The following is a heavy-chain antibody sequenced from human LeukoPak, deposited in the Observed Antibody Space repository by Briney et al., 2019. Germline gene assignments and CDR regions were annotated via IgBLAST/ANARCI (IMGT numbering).Heavy chain of an antibody. V-gene: IGHV4-34*01. CDR3: ARVRRGSSSWYSYYYGMDV. CDR1: GGSFSGYY. J-gene: IGHJ6*02. CDR2: INHSGST. D-gene: IGHD6-13*01. Sequence: SETLSLTCAVYGGSFSGYYWSWIRQPPGKGLEWIGEINHSGSTNYNPSLKSRVTISVDTSKNQFSLKLSSVTAADTAVYYCARVRRGSSSWYSYYYGMDVWAKGPRSPSP.